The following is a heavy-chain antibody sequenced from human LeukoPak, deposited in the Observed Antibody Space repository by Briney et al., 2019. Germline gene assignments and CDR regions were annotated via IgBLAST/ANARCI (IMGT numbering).Heavy chain of an antibody. CDR2: TYYRSKWYN. D-gene: IGHD6-13*01. CDR1: GDSVSSKSAA. J-gene: IGHJ4*02. Sequence: SQTLSLTCDISGDSVSSKSAAWNWIRQSPSRGLEWLGRTYYRSKWYNDYAVSAKSRITINPDTSKNQFSLQLNSVSPEDTAVYYCAREKFVLIGAAGAFDYWGQGTLVTVSS. V-gene: IGHV6-1*01. CDR3: AREKFVLIGAAGAFDY.